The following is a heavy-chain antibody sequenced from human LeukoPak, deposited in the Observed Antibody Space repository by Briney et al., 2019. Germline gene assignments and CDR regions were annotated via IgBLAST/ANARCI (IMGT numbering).Heavy chain of an antibody. J-gene: IGHJ4*02. V-gene: IGHV4-59*08. Sequence: SETLSLTCTVSGGSISSYYWSWIRQPPGKGLEWIGYIYYSGSTNYNPSLKSRVTISVDTSKNQFSLKLSSVTAADTAVYYCARHRSAVAGTDYWGQGTLVTVSS. CDR1: GGSISSYY. CDR3: ARHRSAVAGTDY. CDR2: IYYSGST. D-gene: IGHD6-19*01.